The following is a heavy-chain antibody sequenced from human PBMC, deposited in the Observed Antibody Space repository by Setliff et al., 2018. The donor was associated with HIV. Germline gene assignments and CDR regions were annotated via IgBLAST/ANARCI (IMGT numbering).Heavy chain of an antibody. CDR3: ASGGHRLHDY. J-gene: IGHJ4*02. V-gene: IGHV4-39*07. D-gene: IGHD1-26*01. Sequence: SETLSLTCTVSGGSISSSSYYWGWIRQPPGKGLEWIGTIYYSGGTYYKSSRKSRLIISLDTSKNQLSLNLRSVTAADTAVYFCASGGHRLHDYWGQGTLVTAS. CDR1: GGSISSSSYY. CDR2: IYYSGGT.